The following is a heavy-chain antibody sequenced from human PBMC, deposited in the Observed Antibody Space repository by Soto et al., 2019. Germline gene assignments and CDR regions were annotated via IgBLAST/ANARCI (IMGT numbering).Heavy chain of an antibody. CDR3: EKDRGMAARGRLSHYYYGMDV. J-gene: IGHJ6*02. V-gene: IGHV3-30*18. CDR1: GFTLTNNG. CDR2: ISSDGSSK. D-gene: IGHD6-25*01. Sequence: GGSLRLSCVASGFTLTNNGMHWVRQAPGQGLEWVAVISSDGSSKYYGDSVRGRFTISRDNSKNTLFLEMNSLRSEDTAVYYFEKDRGMAARGRLSHYYYGMDVWGQGTPVTVSS.